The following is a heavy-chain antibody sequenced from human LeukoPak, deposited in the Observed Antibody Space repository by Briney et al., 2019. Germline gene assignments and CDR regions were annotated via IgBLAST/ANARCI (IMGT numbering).Heavy chain of an antibody. Sequence: PSETLSLTCAVYGGSFSGYYWSWIRQHPGKGLEWIGYIYYSGTTYYNPSLKSRVSISVDTSKNQFSLKLSSVTAADTAVYYCASHRTGEDYWYFDLWGRGTLVTVSS. CDR1: GGSFSGYY. J-gene: IGHJ2*01. V-gene: IGHV4-31*11. CDR3: ASHRTGEDYWYFDL. D-gene: IGHD7-27*01. CDR2: IYYSGTT.